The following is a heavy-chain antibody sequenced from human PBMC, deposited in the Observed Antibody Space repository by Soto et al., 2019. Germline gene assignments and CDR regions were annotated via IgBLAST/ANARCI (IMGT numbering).Heavy chain of an antibody. CDR1: GFTFSSYA. V-gene: IGHV3-64*01. J-gene: IGHJ3*02. Sequence: HPGGTLRLSCAASGFTFSSYAMHWVRQAPGKGLEYVSAISSNGGSTYYAKSVKGRFTISRDNSKNTLYLQMGSLRAEDMAVYYCARGGSNPFIDAFDIWGQGTMVTRLL. CDR2: ISSNGGST. D-gene: IGHD4-4*01. CDR3: ARGGSNPFIDAFDI.